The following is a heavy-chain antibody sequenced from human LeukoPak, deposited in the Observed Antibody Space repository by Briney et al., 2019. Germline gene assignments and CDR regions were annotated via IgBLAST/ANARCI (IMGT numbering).Heavy chain of an antibody. Sequence: GASVKVSCKASGYTFTGYYMHWERQAPGQGLEWMGWINPNSGGTNYAQKFQGRVTMTRDTSISTAYMELSRLRSGDTAVYYCARAYDILTGYLYGMDVWGQGTTVTVSS. CDR1: GYTFTGYY. CDR2: INPNSGGT. J-gene: IGHJ6*02. V-gene: IGHV1-2*02. D-gene: IGHD3-9*01. CDR3: ARAYDILTGYLYGMDV.